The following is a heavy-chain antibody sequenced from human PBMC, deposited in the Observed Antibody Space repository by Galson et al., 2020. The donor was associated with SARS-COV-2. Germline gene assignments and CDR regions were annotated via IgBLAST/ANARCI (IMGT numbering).Heavy chain of an antibody. V-gene: IGHV3-30*18. CDR2: ISYDGSNK. CDR1: GFTFSSYG. Sequence: GGSLRLSCAASGFTFSSYGMHWVRQAPGKGLEWVAVISYDGSNKYYADSVKGRFIISRDNSKNTLYLQMNSLRAEDTAVYYCAKDQQWLEIDYWGQGTLVTVSS. D-gene: IGHD6-19*01. J-gene: IGHJ4*02. CDR3: AKDQQWLEIDY.